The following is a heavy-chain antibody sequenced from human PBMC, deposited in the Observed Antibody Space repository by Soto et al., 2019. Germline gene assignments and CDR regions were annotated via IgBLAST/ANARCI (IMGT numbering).Heavy chain of an antibody. CDR2: ISHSGSP. D-gene: IGHD2-8*01. Sequence: QVQLQESASRVVRPSQTLSVTCSVSGGSVSSGGYSWSWIRQSPGKGLEWIGFISHSGSPDYNPSLKSRVIISVDKSKNQISLELSSVTAADTAVYYCTRGVLAWGPGTLVTVSS. CDR3: TRGVLA. J-gene: IGHJ5*02. CDR1: GGSVSSGGYS. V-gene: IGHV4-30-2*06.